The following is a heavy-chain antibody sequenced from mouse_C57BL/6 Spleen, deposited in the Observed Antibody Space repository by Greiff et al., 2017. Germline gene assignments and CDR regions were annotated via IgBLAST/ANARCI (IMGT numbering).Heavy chain of an antibody. CDR1: GFTFSSYA. CDR2: ISSGGDYI. J-gene: IGHJ2*01. Sequence: EVKLEESGEGLVKPGGSLKLSCAASGFTFSSYAMSWVRQTPEKRLEWVAYISSGGDYIYYADTVKGRFTISRDNARNTLYLQMSSLKSQDTAMYYCTRAFITTVGYYFDYWGQGTTLTVSS. V-gene: IGHV5-9-1*02. CDR3: TRAFITTVGYYFDY. D-gene: IGHD1-1*01.